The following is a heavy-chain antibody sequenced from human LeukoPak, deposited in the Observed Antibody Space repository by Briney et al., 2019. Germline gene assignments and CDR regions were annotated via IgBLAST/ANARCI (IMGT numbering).Heavy chain of an antibody. V-gene: IGHV4-34*01. Sequence: PSETLSLTCTVSGGSISSYYWSWIRQPPGKGLEWIGEINHSGSTNYNPSLKSRVTISVDTSKNQFSLKLSSVTAADTAVYYCARGLYHGYWGQGTLVTVSS. CDR3: ARGLYHGY. CDR1: GGSISSYY. D-gene: IGHD2-2*01. J-gene: IGHJ4*02. CDR2: INHSGST.